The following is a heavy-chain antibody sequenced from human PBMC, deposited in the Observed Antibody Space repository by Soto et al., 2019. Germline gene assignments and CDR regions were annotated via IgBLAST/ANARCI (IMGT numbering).Heavy chain of an antibody. CDR3: ARRSVAAVHRDAFDI. CDR2: IYPGDSDT. J-gene: IGHJ3*02. V-gene: IGHV5-51*01. D-gene: IGHD2-15*01. Sequence: PGESLKISCQGSGYSFTSYWIGWVRQMPGKGLEWMGIIYPGDSDTRYSPSFQGQVTISADKSISTAYLQWSSLKASDTAMYYCARRSVAAVHRDAFDIWGQGTMVTVSS. CDR1: GYSFTSYW.